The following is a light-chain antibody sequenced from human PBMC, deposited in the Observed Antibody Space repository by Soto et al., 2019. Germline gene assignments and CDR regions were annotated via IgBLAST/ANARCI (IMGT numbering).Light chain of an antibody. V-gene: IGKV1-39*01. Sequence: DIQMTQSPSSMSASVGDRVTITCRASQSISDYLTWYQQEPGKAPKLLMHDASTLEGGVPSRFSGSGSGTDFTLTISSLQPEDFSTYLCQQSYSPPPTFGQGTKLEIK. CDR2: DAS. CDR1: QSISDY. CDR3: QQSYSPPPT. J-gene: IGKJ2*01.